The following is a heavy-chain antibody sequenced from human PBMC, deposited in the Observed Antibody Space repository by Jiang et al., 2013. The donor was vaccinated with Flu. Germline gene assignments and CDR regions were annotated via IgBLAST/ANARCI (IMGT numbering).Heavy chain of an antibody. CDR3: ARDRIGDYYDSSGYYWRETFDY. D-gene: IGHD3-22*01. J-gene: IGHJ4*02. Sequence: WVAVISYDGSNKYYADSVKGRFTISRDNSKNTLYLQMNSLRAEDTAVYYCARDRIGDYYDSSGYYWRETFDYWGQGTLVTVSS. CDR2: ISYDGSNK. V-gene: IGHV3-30-3*01.